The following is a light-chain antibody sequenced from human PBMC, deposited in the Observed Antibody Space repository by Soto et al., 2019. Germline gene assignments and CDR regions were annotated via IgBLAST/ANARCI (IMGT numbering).Light chain of an antibody. CDR2: DTF. CDR3: QQPSNWPPGYT. CDR1: QSVSSH. Sequence: ELVLTQSPATLSLSPGERATLSCRASQSVSSHLAWYQQKPGQAPRLLMYDTFNRATGIPARFNGSGSGTDFTLTISSLEPQDFAVYYCQQPSNWPPGYTFGQGTKLEIK. V-gene: IGKV3-11*01. J-gene: IGKJ2*01.